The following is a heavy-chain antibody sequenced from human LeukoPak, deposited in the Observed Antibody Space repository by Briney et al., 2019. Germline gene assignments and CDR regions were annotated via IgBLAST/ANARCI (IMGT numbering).Heavy chain of an antibody. CDR2: IYYSGST. J-gene: IGHJ3*02. CDR1: GGSISNNLNY. D-gene: IGHD1-20*01. V-gene: IGHV4-61*05. CDR3: ARDNWNDVSGAFDI. Sequence: SETLSLTCTVAGGSISNNLNYWGWVRQPPGKGLEWIGYIYYSGSTNYNPSLKSRVTISVDTSKNQFSLKLSSVTAADTAVYYCARDNWNDVSGAFDIWGQGTMVTVSS.